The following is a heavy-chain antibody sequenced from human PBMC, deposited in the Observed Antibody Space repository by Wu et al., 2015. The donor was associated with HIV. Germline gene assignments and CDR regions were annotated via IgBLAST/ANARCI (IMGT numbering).Heavy chain of an antibody. D-gene: IGHD3-16*01. J-gene: IGHJ4*02. V-gene: IGHV1-2*02. CDR2: VNPTSGGT. CDR3: AATPYMMGPFDY. CDR1: GYTFTGYY. Sequence: QVRLVQSGAEVRKPGASVKISCKAFGYTFTGYYIHWVRQAPGQGLEWMGWVNPTSGGTNYAEKFQGRVTMTRDTSISTAYMELSRLRSDDTAVYYCAATPYMMGPFDYWGQGTLVTVSS.